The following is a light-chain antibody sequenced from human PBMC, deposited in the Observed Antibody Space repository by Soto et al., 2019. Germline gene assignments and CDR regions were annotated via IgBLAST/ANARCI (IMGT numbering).Light chain of an antibody. CDR1: SSNIGDNY. Sequence: QAVVTQPPSVSAAPGQKVTISCSGSSSNIGDNYVCWFQHLPKTAPKLLIVDNDKRPSGTPDRFSGSKSGTSATLDITGLQTGDEADYYCATWDSSLSAVVFGGGTKLTVL. CDR3: ATWDSSLSAVV. J-gene: IGLJ2*01. V-gene: IGLV1-51*01. CDR2: DND.